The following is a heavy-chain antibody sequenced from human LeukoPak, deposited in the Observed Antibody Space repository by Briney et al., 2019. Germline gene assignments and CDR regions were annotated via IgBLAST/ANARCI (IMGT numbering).Heavy chain of an antibody. CDR2: ISGSGGST. Sequence: GGTLRLSCAASGFMFSSYARSWVRQAPGKGREWVSSISGSGGSTNYADPVKGRFTISRDNSKNTLYLQMNSLRAEDTAVYYCAKAGRGYGDYVDYMDVWGKGTTVTVSS. D-gene: IGHD4-17*01. CDR3: AKAGRGYGDYVDYMDV. CDR1: GFMFSSYA. V-gene: IGHV3-23*01. J-gene: IGHJ6*03.